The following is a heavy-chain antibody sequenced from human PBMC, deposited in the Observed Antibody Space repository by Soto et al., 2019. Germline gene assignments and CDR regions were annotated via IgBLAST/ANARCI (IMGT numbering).Heavy chain of an antibody. CDR2: ISSSSSYI. J-gene: IGHJ6*03. CDR1: GFTFSSYS. D-gene: IGHD3-3*01. Sequence: GGSLRLSCAASGFTFSSYSMNWVRQAPGKGLEWVSSISSSSSYIYYADSVKGRFTISRDNAKNSLYLQMNSLRAEDTAVYYCARGGSPITIFGVGPSVGYYYYYMDVWGKGTTVTVSS. V-gene: IGHV3-21*01. CDR3: ARGGSPITIFGVGPSVGYYYYYMDV.